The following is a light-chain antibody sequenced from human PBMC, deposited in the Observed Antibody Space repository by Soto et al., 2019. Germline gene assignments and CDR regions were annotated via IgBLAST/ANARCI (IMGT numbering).Light chain of an antibody. Sequence: QSALTQPASVSGSPGQSITISCTGTSSDVGGYNYVSWYQQHPGKAPKLMIYDVSNRPSGVSNRFSGSKSGNTASLTISGLQAEDEADYYCRSYTSSSTPYVFGTGTKVTVL. CDR3: RSYTSSSTPYV. V-gene: IGLV2-14*01. CDR1: SSDVGGYNY. CDR2: DVS. J-gene: IGLJ1*01.